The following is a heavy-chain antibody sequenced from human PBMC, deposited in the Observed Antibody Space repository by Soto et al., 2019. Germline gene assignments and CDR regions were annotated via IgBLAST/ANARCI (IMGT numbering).Heavy chain of an antibody. V-gene: IGHV4-59*08. Sequence: PSETLSLTCTVSGGSISSYYWSWIRQPPGKGLEWIGYIYYSGSTNYNPSLKSRVTISVDTSKNQFSLKLSSVTAADTAVYYCVFEGALGGAGYYYGMDVWGQGTTVTVSS. CDR2: IYYSGST. CDR1: GGSISSYY. CDR3: VFEGALGGAGYYYGMDV. J-gene: IGHJ6*02. D-gene: IGHD1-26*01.